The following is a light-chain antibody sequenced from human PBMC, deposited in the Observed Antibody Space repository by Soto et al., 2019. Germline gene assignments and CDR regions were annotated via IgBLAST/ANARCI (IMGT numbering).Light chain of an antibody. J-gene: IGKJ1*01. Sequence: EIVLTQSPGTLSLSPGERATLSCRASQSVSSSYFAWYQQQPDQAPRLLIYGASSRATGIPDRLSGSGCGTDFTLSISRLEYDDIAVYYCQQYGSSRTLGQGTKVDSK. CDR2: GAS. V-gene: IGKV3-20*01. CDR1: QSVSSSY. CDR3: QQYGSSRT.